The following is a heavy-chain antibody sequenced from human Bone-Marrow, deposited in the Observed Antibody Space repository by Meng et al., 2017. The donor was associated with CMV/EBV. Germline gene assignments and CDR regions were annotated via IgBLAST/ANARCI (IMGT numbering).Heavy chain of an antibody. J-gene: IGHJ4*02. D-gene: IGHD5-18*01. Sequence: SETLSLTCTVSGGSVSSGSYYWSWIRQPPGKGLEWIGYIYYSGSTYYNPSLKSRVTISVDTSKNQFSLKLSSVTAADTAVYYCARAFGSSWGQGTLVTVSS. V-gene: IGHV4-61*01. CDR2: IYYSGST. CDR1: GGSVSSGSYY. CDR3: ARAFGSS.